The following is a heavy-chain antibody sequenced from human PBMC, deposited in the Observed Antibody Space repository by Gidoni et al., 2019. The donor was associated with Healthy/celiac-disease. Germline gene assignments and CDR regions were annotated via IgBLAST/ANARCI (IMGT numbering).Heavy chain of an antibody. Sequence: QVQLQESGPGLVKPSQTLSLTCTVSGGSISSGSYYWSWIRQPAGKGLEWIGRIYTSGSTNYNPSLKSRVTISVDTSKNQFSLKLSSVTAADTAVYYCARTYSSSSFYFDYWGQGTLVTVSS. J-gene: IGHJ4*02. D-gene: IGHD6-6*01. CDR1: GGSISSGSYY. CDR2: IYTSGST. CDR3: ARTYSSSSFYFDY. V-gene: IGHV4-61*02.